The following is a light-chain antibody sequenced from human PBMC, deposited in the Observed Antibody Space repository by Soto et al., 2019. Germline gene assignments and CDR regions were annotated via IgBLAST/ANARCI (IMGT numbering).Light chain of an antibody. V-gene: IGLV2-14*01. J-gene: IGLJ1*01. CDR1: SSDVGGYNY. CDR2: GVS. CDR3: IPYTPSVPSG. Sequence: QSVLTQPASVSGSPGQSITISCTGTSSDVGGYNYVSWYQQHPGKAPKLMISGVSNRPSGVSNRFSGSKSGNTASLTISGLQTEDEADYYCIPYTPSVPSGFASGTKV.